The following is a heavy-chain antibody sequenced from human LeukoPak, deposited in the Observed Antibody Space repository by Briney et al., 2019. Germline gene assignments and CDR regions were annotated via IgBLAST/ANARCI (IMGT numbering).Heavy chain of an antibody. V-gene: IGHV1-2*02. Sequence: ASVKVSCKASGYTFTGYFMHWVRQAPGQGLEWMGWINPNSGGTNFAQKFQGRVTMARDTSIGTAYMELSRLRSDDTAVYYCARDSGYSSSWYRGDYYYYYMDVWGKGTTVTISS. D-gene: IGHD6-13*01. CDR3: ARDSGYSSSWYRGDYYYYYMDV. CDR1: GYTFTGYF. J-gene: IGHJ6*03. CDR2: INPNSGGT.